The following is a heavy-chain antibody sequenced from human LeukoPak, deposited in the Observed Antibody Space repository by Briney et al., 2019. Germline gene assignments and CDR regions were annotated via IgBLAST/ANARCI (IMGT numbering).Heavy chain of an antibody. CDR1: GGSFSGYY. D-gene: IGHD5-12*01. Sequence: NPSETLSLTCAVYGGSFSGYYWSWIRQPAGKGLEWIGRIYTSGSTNYNPSLKSRVTMSVDTSKNQFSLKLSSVTAADTAVYYCARGYSGYDLWFDPWGQGTLVTVSS. CDR3: ARGYSGYDLWFDP. CDR2: IYTSGST. J-gene: IGHJ5*02. V-gene: IGHV4-59*10.